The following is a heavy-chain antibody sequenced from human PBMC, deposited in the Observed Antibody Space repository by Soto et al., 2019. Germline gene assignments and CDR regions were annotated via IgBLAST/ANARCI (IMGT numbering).Heavy chain of an antibody. J-gene: IGHJ4*02. V-gene: IGHV3-15*05. Sequence: EGSLRLSCAASGFIFRDAWISWVRQAPGKGLEWTGRVKSKSEGGTTDYAALVKGRFTVSRDDSINTVSLQMDSLKMEDTAVYFCVAGSPFEYWGQGTLVTVSS. CDR3: VAGSPFEY. CDR1: GFIFRDAW. D-gene: IGHD2-21*01. CDR2: VKSKSEGGTT.